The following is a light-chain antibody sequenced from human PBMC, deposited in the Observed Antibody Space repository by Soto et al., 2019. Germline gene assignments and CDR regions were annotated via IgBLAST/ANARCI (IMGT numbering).Light chain of an antibody. CDR2: KAS. Sequence: EIQLTQSPATLSASLGDSVTVTCRASQSIKRGLAWYQQKPGKAPKLLMYKASTLASGVPSRFSGGGIGTESSLTISSLQPDDFAAYYCQQYSTYPYSFGHGTKVDI. CDR3: QQYSTYPYS. CDR1: QSIKRG. J-gene: IGKJ2*03. V-gene: IGKV1-5*03.